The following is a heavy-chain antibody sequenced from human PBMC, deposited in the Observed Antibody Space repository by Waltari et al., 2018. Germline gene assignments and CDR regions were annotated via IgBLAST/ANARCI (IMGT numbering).Heavy chain of an antibody. Sequence: QITLKESGPTLVKPTQTLTVTCTFSGFSLSTIGVAVGWIRQPPGKALELLALIYCNADKYYSTSLKNRLTITKDTSKNQVILTMTNMDPVDTATDYCAHRRLGYGGDQRPGFGYWGQGTLVTVSS. D-gene: IGHD2-21*02. CDR1: GFSLSTIGVA. J-gene: IGHJ4*02. CDR2: IYCNADK. V-gene: IGHV2-5*01. CDR3: AHRRLGYGGDQRPGFGY.